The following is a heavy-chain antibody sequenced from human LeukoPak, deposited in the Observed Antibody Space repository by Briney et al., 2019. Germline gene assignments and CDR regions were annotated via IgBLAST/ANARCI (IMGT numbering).Heavy chain of an antibody. CDR2: MSSGGTYV. J-gene: IGHJ4*02. CDR3: ARDRPTGASRLFVVQ. CDR1: GFIFSTYS. V-gene: IGHV3-21*01. Sequence: GGSLRLSCAASGFIFSTYSMTWVRQAPGKGLEWVSSMSSGGTYVYYADSVRGRFTISRDNAKNSLSLVMKSLRAEDTAVYYCARDRPTGASRLFVVQWGQGTLVTVSS. D-gene: IGHD3-3*01.